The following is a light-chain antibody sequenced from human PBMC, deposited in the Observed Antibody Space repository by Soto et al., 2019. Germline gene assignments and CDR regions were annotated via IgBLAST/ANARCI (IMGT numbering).Light chain of an antibody. CDR3: AAWDNSLNGLV. J-gene: IGLJ1*01. V-gene: IGLV1-44*01. Sequence: QSVLTQPPSESGTPGQRVTISCSGSSSNIGSNTVNWYQQLPGTTPKHLIYNNNQRPSGVPDRFSGSTSGTSASLAISGLQSEDEADYYCAAWDNSLNGLVFGAGTKLTVL. CDR2: NNN. CDR1: SSNIGSNT.